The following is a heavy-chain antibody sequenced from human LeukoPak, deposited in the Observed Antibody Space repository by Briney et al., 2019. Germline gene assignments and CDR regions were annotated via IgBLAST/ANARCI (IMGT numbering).Heavy chain of an antibody. V-gene: IGHV3-15*01. Sequence: PGGSLRLSCAASGFTFSNAWMSGAREAAGKGVEWVGRIKSKTDGGTTDYAAPVKGRFTISRDDSKNTLYLQMNSLKTEDTAVYYCTTDTDYYGSGSYYIYYYYYGMDVWGKGTTVTVSS. CDR3: TTDTDYYGSGSYYIYYYYYGMDV. CDR2: IKSKTDGGTT. CDR1: GFTFSNAW. J-gene: IGHJ6*04. D-gene: IGHD3-10*01.